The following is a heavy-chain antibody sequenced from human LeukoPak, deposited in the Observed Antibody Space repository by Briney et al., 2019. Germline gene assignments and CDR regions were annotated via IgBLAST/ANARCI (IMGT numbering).Heavy chain of an antibody. D-gene: IGHD6-13*01. CDR3: ACRDLTSTWSFP. J-gene: IGHJ5*02. V-gene: IGHV5-51*01. CDR1: GYSFASYW. CDR2: IYPGDSRI. Sequence: GESLKISCQGFGYSFASYWIGWVRQMPGKGMEWMGVIYPGDSRIRYNPSFQGQVTISVDKSISTAYLQWVSLKASDTAMYYCACRDLTSTWSFPWGQGTLVTVSS.